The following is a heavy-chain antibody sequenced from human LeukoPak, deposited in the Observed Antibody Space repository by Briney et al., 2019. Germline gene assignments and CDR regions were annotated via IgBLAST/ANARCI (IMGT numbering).Heavy chain of an antibody. J-gene: IGHJ4*02. Sequence: PSETLSLTCTVSGASIRSSYWSWIRQPPGKGLEWIGHIHYSGSTNYNPSLNSRVTMSVDTSKNQFSLKLSSVTAADTAVYYCARDQYYYGSGSYGLDYWGQGTLVTVSS. CDR1: GASIRSSY. CDR3: ARDQYYYGSGSYGLDY. CDR2: IHYSGST. V-gene: IGHV4-59*12. D-gene: IGHD3-10*01.